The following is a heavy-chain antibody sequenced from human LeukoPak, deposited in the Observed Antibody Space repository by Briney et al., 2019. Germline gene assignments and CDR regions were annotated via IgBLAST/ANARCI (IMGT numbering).Heavy chain of an antibody. CDR1: GGSISSYY. Sequence: SETLSLTCTVSGGSISSYYWSWIRQPPGKGLEWIGYIYYSGSTNYNPSLKSRVTISVDTSKNHFSLKLSSVTAADTAVYYCARGTPTEMATIMGPFDPWGQGTLVTVSS. CDR2: IYYSGST. CDR3: ARGTPTEMATIMGPFDP. V-gene: IGHV4-59*01. D-gene: IGHD5-24*01. J-gene: IGHJ5*02.